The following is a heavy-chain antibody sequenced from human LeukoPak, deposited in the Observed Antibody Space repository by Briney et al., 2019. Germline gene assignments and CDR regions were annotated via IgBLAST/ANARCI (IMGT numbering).Heavy chain of an antibody. D-gene: IGHD1-20*01. CDR2: IYSSGST. Sequence: SETLSLTCSVSGGSISSYYWSWIRQTAGKGLEWIGRIYSSGSTNYNPSLKSRVTMSVDMSKNQFSLKLSSVTAADTAVYYCASLRGDNWNYYDYWGQGILVTVPS. CDR3: ASLRGDNWNYYDY. CDR1: GGSISSYY. V-gene: IGHV4-4*07. J-gene: IGHJ4*02.